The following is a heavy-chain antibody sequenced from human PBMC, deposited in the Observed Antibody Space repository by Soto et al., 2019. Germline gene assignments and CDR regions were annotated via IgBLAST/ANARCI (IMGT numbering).Heavy chain of an antibody. Sequence: SETLSLTCAVYGGSFSGYYWSWIRQPPGKGLEWIGEINHSGSTNYNPSLKSRVTISVDTSKNQFSLKLSSVTAADTAVYYCARLLGYSSSSDQPPLDYWGQGTLVTVSS. D-gene: IGHD6-13*01. CDR1: GGSFSGYY. J-gene: IGHJ4*02. CDR2: INHSGST. CDR3: ARLLGYSSSSDQPPLDY. V-gene: IGHV4-34*01.